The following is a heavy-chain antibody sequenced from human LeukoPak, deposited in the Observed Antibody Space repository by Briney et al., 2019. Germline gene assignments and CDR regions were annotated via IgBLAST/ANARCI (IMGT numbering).Heavy chain of an antibody. CDR1: GFTFSSYA. CDR2: ISYDGSNK. J-gene: IGHJ4*02. D-gene: IGHD1-26*01. V-gene: IGHV3-30-3*01. CDR3: AKDGRIVGATTFDY. Sequence: PGGSLRLSCAASGFTFSSYAMHWVRQAPGKGLEWVAVISYDGSNKYYADSVQGRFTISRDNSKNTLYLQMNSLRAEDTAVYYCAKDGRIVGATTFDYWGQGTLVTVSS.